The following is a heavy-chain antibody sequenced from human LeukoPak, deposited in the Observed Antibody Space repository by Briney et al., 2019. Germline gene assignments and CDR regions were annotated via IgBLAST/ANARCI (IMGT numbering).Heavy chain of an antibody. CDR3: ASHIVVVTAIRYYAMDV. CDR1: GFSFGSYD. V-gene: IGHV3-21*01. CDR2: ITTSSSYI. J-gene: IGHJ6*02. D-gene: IGHD2-2*01. Sequence: GGSLRLSSAASGFSFGSYDMNWVRRAPGKGLEWVSSITTSSSYIYYADSVKGRFTVSRDNAKNSLYLQMNSLRAEDTAVYYCASHIVVVTAIRYYAMDVWGQGTTVTVSS.